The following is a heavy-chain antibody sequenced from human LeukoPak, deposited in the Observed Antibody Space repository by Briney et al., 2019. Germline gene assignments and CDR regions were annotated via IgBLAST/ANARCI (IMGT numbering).Heavy chain of an antibody. CDR3: ATASTVAGTVGPGAFDI. J-gene: IGHJ3*02. D-gene: IGHD6-19*01. CDR1: GYTFTSYG. Sequence: ASVKVSCKASGYTFTSYGISWVRQAPGQGLEWMGWISAYNGNTNYAQKLQGRVTMTTDTSTSTAYMELRSLRSDDTAVYYCATASTVAGTVGPGAFDIWGQGTMVTVSS. CDR2: ISAYNGNT. V-gene: IGHV1-18*04.